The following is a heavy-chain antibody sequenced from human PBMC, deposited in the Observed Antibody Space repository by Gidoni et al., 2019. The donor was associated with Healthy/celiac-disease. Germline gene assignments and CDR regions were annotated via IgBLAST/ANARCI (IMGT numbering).Heavy chain of an antibody. V-gene: IGHV3-15*01. CDR2: IKSKTDGGTT. CDR3: TTGIEINYYDSSGYRQDY. D-gene: IGHD3-22*01. CDR1: GCTWSNAW. J-gene: IGHJ4*02. Sequence: EVQLVESGGGLVKPGGSRRRSCAASGCTWSNAWMSWVRQAPGKGLEWVCRIKSKTDGGTTDYAAPVKGRFTISRDDSKNTLYLQMNSLKTEDTAVYYCTTGIEINYYDSSGYRQDYWGQGTLVTVSS.